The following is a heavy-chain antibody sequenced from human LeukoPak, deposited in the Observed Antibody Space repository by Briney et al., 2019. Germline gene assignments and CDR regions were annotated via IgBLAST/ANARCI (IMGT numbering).Heavy chain of an antibody. CDR1: GFTFSSYG. V-gene: IGHV3-33*06. CDR3: AKDVPTGAPYYYGSGSYYNVDY. D-gene: IGHD3-10*01. CDR2: IWYDGSNK. Sequence: GGSLRLSCAASGFTFSSYGMHWVRQAPGKGLEWVAVIWYDGSNKYYADSVKGRFTISRDNSKNSLYLQMNSLRAEDTAVYYCAKDVPTGAPYYYGSGSYYNVDYWGQGTLVTVSS. J-gene: IGHJ4*02.